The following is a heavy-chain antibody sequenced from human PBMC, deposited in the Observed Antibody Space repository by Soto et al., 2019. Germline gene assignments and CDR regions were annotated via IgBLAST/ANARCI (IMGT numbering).Heavy chain of an antibody. CDR2: IIPISGTT. CDR3: ARVRCFNGLCHTADYGMDV. V-gene: IGHV1-69*13. D-gene: IGHD2-8*01. Sequence: ASVKVSCKASGDVFRSYGINWVRQAPGQGLEWMGGIIPISGTTNYAQKFQGRVAITADESTDTVYMELSRLRSEDAAVYFCARVRCFNGLCHTADYGMDVWGQGTTVTVSS. J-gene: IGHJ6*02. CDR1: GDVFRSYG.